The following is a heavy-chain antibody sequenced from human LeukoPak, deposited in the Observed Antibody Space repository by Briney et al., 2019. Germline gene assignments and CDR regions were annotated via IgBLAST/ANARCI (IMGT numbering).Heavy chain of an antibody. CDR2: IYQSGST. J-gene: IGHJ5*02. V-gene: IGHV4-38-2*02. D-gene: IGHD6-13*01. Sequence: SETLSLTCTVSGDSISSGYSWGWIRRPPGKGLEWIGSIYQSGSTYYNPSLKSRATMSVETSEDLFSLDQFSLTLSSVTAADTAVYYCARDKLGIAAAGITPVNWFDPWGQGTLVTVSS. CDR1: GDSISSGYS. CDR3: ARDKLGIAAAGITPVNWFDP.